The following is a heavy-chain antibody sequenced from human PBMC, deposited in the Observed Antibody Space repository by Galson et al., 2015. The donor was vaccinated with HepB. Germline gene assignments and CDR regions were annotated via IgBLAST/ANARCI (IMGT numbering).Heavy chain of an antibody. Sequence: CAISGDSVSSNSAAWNWIRQSPSRGLEWLGRTYYWSKWYNDYAVSVQSRISINPDTYKYQFSLQVNSVTPEDTAVYYCAREEYCSGGRCYQGYYYYYMDVWGKGTTVTVS. CDR2: TYYWSKWYN. V-gene: IGHV6-1*01. CDR1: GDSVSSNSAA. J-gene: IGHJ6*03. CDR3: AREEYCSGGRCYQGYYYYYMDV. D-gene: IGHD2-15*01.